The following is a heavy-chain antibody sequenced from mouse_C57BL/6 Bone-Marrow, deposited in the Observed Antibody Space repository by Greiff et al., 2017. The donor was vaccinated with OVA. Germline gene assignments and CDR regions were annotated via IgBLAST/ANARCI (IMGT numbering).Heavy chain of an antibody. V-gene: IGHV1-15*01. CDR2: IDPETGGT. D-gene: IGHD2-5*01. CDR1: GYTFTDYE. CDR3: ERGYSNYYAMDY. Sequence: QVHVKQPGAELVRPGASVTLSCKASGYTFTDYEMHWVKQTPVHGLEWIGAIDPETGGTAYNQKFKGKAILTADTSSSTAYMELRSLTSEDSAVYYCERGYSNYYAMDYWGQGTSVTVSS. J-gene: IGHJ4*01.